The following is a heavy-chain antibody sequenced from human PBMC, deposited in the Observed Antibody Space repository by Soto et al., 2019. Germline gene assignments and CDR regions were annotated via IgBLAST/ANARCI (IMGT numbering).Heavy chain of an antibody. D-gene: IGHD3-22*01. V-gene: IGHV2-70*01. CDR3: ARERRHYDSSGYYYYYGMDV. J-gene: IGHJ6*02. Sequence: SGPTLVNPTQTLTLTCTFSGFSLSTSGMCVSWIRQPPGKALEWLALIDWDDDKYYSTSLKTRLTISKDTSKNQVVLTMTNMDPVDTATYYCARERRHYDSSGYYYYYGMDVWGQGTTVTVSS. CDR2: IDWDDDK. CDR1: GFSLSTSGMC.